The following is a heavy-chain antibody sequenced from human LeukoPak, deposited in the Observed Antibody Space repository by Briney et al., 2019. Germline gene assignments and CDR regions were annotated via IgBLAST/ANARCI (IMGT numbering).Heavy chain of an antibody. CDR2: VSYSGST. D-gene: IGHD7-27*01. CDR3: VKRTDWGNWFDP. V-gene: IGHV4-59*03. J-gene: IGHJ5*02. Sequence: SETLSLTCTVSGVSISSYYWSWIRQPPGKGLEWIGYVSYSGSTKYNPSLKSRVTISLDKSENQLSLKLSSVTAADTAVYYCVKRTDWGNWFDPWGQGTLVTVSS. CDR1: GVSISSYY.